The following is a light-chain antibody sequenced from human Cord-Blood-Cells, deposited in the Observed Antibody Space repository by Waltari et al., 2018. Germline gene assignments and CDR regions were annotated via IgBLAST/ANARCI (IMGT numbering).Light chain of an antibody. V-gene: IGKV4-1*01. CDR2: WAS. CDR1: QSVLYSSNNKNY. Sequence: DIVMTQSPDSLAVSLGERATINCKSSQSVLYSSNNKNYLAWYQQKPGQPPKLLIYWASTRESGVPDRFSGSKSGTSASLAISGLQSEDEADYYCAAWDDSLNGWVFGGGTK. CDR3: AAWDDSLNGWV. J-gene: IGKJ4*02.